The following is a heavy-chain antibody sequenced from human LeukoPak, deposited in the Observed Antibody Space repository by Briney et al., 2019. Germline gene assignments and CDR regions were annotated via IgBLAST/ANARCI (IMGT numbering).Heavy chain of an antibody. Sequence: SETLSLTCTVSGGSISSYYWSWIRQPPGKGLEWIGYIYYSGSTNYNPSLKSRVTISVDTSKNQFSLKLSSVTAADTAVYYCARGDTAMVFDYWGQGTLVTVSS. CDR3: ARGDTAMVFDY. V-gene: IGHV4-59*01. J-gene: IGHJ4*02. D-gene: IGHD5-18*01. CDR1: GGSISSYY. CDR2: IYYSGST.